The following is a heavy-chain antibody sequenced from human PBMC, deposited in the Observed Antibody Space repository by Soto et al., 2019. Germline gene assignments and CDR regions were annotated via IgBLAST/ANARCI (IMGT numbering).Heavy chain of an antibody. D-gene: IGHD1-7*01. Sequence: ASVKVSCKASGYTFTAYYMHWVRQAPGQGLEWMGWINPNSGVTSYAQQFQDRVTMTRDTSISTAYMEVDRLESDDTAVYYCARTGVFARELVAWGQGTLVTVSS. J-gene: IGHJ5*02. CDR3: ARTGVFARELVA. V-gene: IGHV1-2*02. CDR1: GYTFTAYY. CDR2: INPNSGVT.